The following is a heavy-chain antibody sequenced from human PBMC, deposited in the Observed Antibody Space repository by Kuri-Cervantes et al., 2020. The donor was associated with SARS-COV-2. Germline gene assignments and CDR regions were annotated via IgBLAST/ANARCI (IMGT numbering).Heavy chain of an antibody. D-gene: IGHD6-19*01. CDR1: GGSISSGSYY. Sequence: SETLSLTCTVSGGSISSGSYYWSWIRQPAGKGLEWIGRIYTSGSTNYNPSLKSRVTISVDTSKNQFSLKLSSVTAADTAVYYCARDEFRSSGWPRGGGMDVWGQGTTVTVSS. CDR3: ARDEFRSSGWPRGGGMDV. CDR2: IYTSGST. V-gene: IGHV4-61*02. J-gene: IGHJ6*02.